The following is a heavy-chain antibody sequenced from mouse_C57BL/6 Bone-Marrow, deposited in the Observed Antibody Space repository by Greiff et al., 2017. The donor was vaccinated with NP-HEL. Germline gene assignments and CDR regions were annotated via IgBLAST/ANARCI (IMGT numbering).Heavy chain of an antibody. V-gene: IGHV2-6*01. CDR2: IWGVGST. J-gene: IGHJ3*01. D-gene: IGHD2-4*01. CDR3: ASELEGGIYYDYDGFAY. CDR1: GFSLTSYG. Sequence: VKLMESGPGLVAPSPSLSITCTVSGFSLTSYGVDWVRQSPGKGLEWLGVIWGVGSTNYNSALKSRLSISKDNSKSQVFLKMNSLQTDYTAMYYCASELEGGIYYDYDGFAYWGQGTLVTVSA.